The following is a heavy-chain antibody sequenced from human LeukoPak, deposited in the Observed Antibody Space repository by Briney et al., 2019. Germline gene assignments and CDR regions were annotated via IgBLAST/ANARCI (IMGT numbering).Heavy chain of an antibody. V-gene: IGHV4-30-2*01. J-gene: IGHJ4*02. CDR3: ARWIFDFDY. Sequence: SETLSLTCTVSGGSISSGGYYWSWIRQPPGKGLEWIGYIYHSGSTYYNPSLKSRVTISVDRSKNQFSLKLSSVTAADTAVYYCARWIFDFDYWGQGTLVTVSS. CDR1: GGSISSGGYY. D-gene: IGHD3-3*01. CDR2: IYHSGST.